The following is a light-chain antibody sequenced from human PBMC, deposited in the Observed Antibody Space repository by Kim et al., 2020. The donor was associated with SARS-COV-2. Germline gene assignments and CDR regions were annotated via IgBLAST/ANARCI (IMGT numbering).Light chain of an antibody. CDR1: SSDVGSYNL. CDR2: EVT. Sequence: QSVLTQPASVSGSLGQSITIPCTGTSSDVGSYNLVSWYQQHPGKAPKVILCEVTKRPSGVSNRFSGSKSGNTASLTISGLQAEDEADYYCCSYASSNTYVFGTGTKVTVL. CDR3: CSYASSNTYV. J-gene: IGLJ1*01. V-gene: IGLV2-23*02.